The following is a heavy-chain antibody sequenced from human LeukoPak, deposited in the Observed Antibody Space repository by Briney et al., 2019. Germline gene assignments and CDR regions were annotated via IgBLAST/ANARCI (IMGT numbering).Heavy chain of an antibody. CDR3: ARDPSDDPTGDY. D-gene: IGHD1-14*01. J-gene: IGHJ4*02. CDR1: GFTFSSYA. CDR2: MSGDATST. V-gene: IGHV3-23*01. Sequence: GGSLRLSCAASGFTFSSYAMNWVRQAPGKGLEWVSTMSGDATSTYYADSVKGRFTISRDNSKNTLYLQMNSLRADDTAVYYCARDPSDDPTGDYWGQGTLVTVSS.